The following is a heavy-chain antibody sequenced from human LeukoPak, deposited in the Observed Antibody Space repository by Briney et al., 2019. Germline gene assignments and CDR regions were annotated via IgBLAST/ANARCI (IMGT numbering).Heavy chain of an antibody. D-gene: IGHD2-15*01. J-gene: IGHJ4*02. CDR2: SSSGSTTI. Sequence: PGGSLRLSCAASGFSFSSYNMNWVRQAPGKGLEWVSYSSSGSTTIYYADSVKGRFTVTRDNAENSLYPQMNSLRDEDTAVYYCARVPGYCSGGSCFSTYFDYWGQGTLVTVSS. V-gene: IGHV3-48*02. CDR1: GFSFSSYN. CDR3: ARVPGYCSGGSCFSTYFDY.